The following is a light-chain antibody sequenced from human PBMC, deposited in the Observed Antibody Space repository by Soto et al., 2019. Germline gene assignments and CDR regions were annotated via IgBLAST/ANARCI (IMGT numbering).Light chain of an antibody. CDR3: QKYNSAPWT. CDR1: QVIYNY. J-gene: IGKJ1*01. CDR2: AGS. Sequence: DLQMTQSPSSLSASVGDRVTITCRASQVIYNYLAWYQQQPGKVPRLLIYAGSILETGVPSRFTGSGSGTDFTLTITSLEPEDVATYYCQKYNSAPWTFGQGTKVEIK. V-gene: IGKV1-27*01.